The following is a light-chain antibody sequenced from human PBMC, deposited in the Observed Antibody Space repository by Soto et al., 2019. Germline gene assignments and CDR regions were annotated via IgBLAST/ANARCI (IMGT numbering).Light chain of an antibody. V-gene: IGKV3-20*01. CDR1: QTVTSSS. J-gene: IGKJ4*01. CDR2: AAS. CDR3: QQYGTSPPRA. Sequence: EIVLTQSPGTLSLSPGERATLSCRASQTVTSSSLAWYQQRPGQAPRLLIYAASSRATGIPDRFTGSGSGTDFTLTISILEPEDFAVYYCQQYGTSPPRAFGGGTKVEIK.